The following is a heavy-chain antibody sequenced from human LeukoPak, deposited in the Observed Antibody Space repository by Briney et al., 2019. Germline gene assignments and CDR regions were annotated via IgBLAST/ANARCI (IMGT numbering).Heavy chain of an antibody. J-gene: IGHJ4*02. CDR2: VNPNSGGT. CDR1: GYTFTGYY. D-gene: IGHD6-6*01. V-gene: IGHV1-2*02. CDR3: ARGHSSLRLYYFDY. Sequence: GGSLKVSCKASGYTFTGYYMHWVREAPGQGLGWMGWVNPNSGGTNYAQKFEGRVTMTRDTSISTADMELSSLTSEDTAVYYCARGHSSLRLYYFDYWGQGTLVTVSS.